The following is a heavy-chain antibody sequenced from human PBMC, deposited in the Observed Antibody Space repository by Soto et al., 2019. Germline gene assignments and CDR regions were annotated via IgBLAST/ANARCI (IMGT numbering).Heavy chain of an antibody. CDR1: KTTFSDYG. V-gene: IGHV1-69*06. CDR3: ASGTLFCAGDCYFVH. D-gene: IGHD2-21*02. J-gene: IGHJ4*02. CDR2: IIPVLGTI. Sequence: QVQLVQSGPEVKKPGSAVNISCTAPKTTFSDYGLNWVRQAPGQGLEWMGGIIPVLGTINYAQKFQGRVTINADKSSNTVYMAVSSLTSEDTAVYYCASGTLFCAGDCYFVHWGLGTVVTVSS.